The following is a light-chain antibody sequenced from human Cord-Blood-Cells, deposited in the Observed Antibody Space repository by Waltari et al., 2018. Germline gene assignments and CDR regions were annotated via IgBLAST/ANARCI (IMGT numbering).Light chain of an antibody. V-gene: IGLV3-19*01. CDR3: NSRDSSGNHLV. J-gene: IGLJ3*02. Sequence: SSEPTQDPAVSVALGQTVRITCQGDSLRSYYASWYQQKPGQAPVLVIYGKNNRPSGIPDRFSGSSSGNTASLTITGARAEDEADYYCNSRDSSGNHLVFGGGTKLTVL. CDR1: SLRSYY. CDR2: GKN.